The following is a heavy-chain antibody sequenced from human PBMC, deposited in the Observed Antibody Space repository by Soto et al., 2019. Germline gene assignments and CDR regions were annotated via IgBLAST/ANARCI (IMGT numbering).Heavy chain of an antibody. Sequence: QVHLVQSGVEVKTTGASVKVSCQASGYTFFTYDISWVRQATGQGLEWMGWISTYSGDTKYAQKFQGRVTMTTDTSTTTAYLELRSLRSADTAVYYWARPHGPTTSDNWFDPWGQGTLVTVSS. V-gene: IGHV1-18*01. CDR3: ARPHGPTTSDNWFDP. CDR1: GYTFFTYD. D-gene: IGHD5-12*01. J-gene: IGHJ5*02. CDR2: ISTYSGDT.